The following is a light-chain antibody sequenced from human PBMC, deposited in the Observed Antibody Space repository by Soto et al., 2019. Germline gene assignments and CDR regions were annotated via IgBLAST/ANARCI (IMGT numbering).Light chain of an antibody. CDR3: QQYGSSRWT. V-gene: IGKV3-20*01. CDR2: AAS. Sequence: EIVLTQSPYTLSLFPGERATLSCRASQSVSSTYLAWYQQKPGQAPRPLISAASSRATGTPDRFSGSGSGTDFTLTISRLEPEDFAVYYCQQYGSSRWTFGQGTKV. CDR1: QSVSSTY. J-gene: IGKJ1*01.